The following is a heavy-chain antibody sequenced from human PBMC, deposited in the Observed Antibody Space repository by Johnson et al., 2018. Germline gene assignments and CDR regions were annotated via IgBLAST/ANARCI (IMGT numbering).Heavy chain of an antibody. V-gene: IGHV3-21*01. CDR3: AKDRPDRYSSGGKCFQH. Sequence: VQLVESGGGLVKPGGSLSLSCAASGFTFSSYSMNWVRQAPGTGLEWVSSISSSSSYIYDADSVTGRFTLSRDNAKNSLYLQMNRLRAEDTAVYYCAKDRPDRYSSGGKCFQHWGQGTLVTVSS. D-gene: IGHD6-19*01. CDR1: GFTFSSYS. J-gene: IGHJ1*01. CDR2: ISSSSSYI.